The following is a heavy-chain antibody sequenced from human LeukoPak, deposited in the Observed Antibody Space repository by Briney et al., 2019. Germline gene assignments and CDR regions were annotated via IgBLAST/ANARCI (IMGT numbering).Heavy chain of an antibody. V-gene: IGHV3-48*04. D-gene: IGHD3-22*01. CDR3: ARGSGYNVFGE. Sequence: GGSLRLSCAASGFTFSTYSMSWVRQAPGKGLEWLSYVSSGSSTIYYADSVKGRFTISRDNAKNTLYLQMNSLRAEDTAVYYCARGSGYNVFGEWGQGTLVTVSS. CDR2: VSSGSSTI. CDR1: GFTFSTYS. J-gene: IGHJ4*02.